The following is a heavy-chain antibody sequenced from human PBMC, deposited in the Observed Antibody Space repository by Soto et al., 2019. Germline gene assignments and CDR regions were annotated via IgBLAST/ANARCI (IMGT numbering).Heavy chain of an antibody. D-gene: IGHD3-22*01. CDR2: IMPIFGSA. CDR3: ARQFDSDTSGYYYAY. Sequence: SVKVSCKASGYTFTSSGISWVRQAPGQGLEWMGGIMPIFGSANYAQKFQGRVTITADEYTRTVYMELSRLRSEDTAVYYCARQFDSDTSGYYYAYWGQGTLVTVSS. J-gene: IGHJ4*02. V-gene: IGHV1-69*13. CDR1: GYTFTSSG.